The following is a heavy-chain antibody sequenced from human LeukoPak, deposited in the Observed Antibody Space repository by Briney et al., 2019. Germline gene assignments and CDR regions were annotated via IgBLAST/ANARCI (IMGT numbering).Heavy chain of an antibody. CDR2: ISYDGSNK. CDR1: GFTFSSYW. Sequence: GGSLRLSCAASGFTFSSYWMSWVRQAPGKGLEWVAVISYDGSNKYYADSVKGRFTISRDNSENTLYLQMNSLRAEDTAVYYCRSYHHIDYWGQGTLVTVSS. V-gene: IGHV3-30*03. CDR3: RSYHHIDY. J-gene: IGHJ4*02. D-gene: IGHD3-16*01.